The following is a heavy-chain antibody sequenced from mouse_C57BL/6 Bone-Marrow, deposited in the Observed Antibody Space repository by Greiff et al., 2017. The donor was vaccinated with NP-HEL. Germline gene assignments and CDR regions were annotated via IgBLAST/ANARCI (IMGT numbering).Heavy chain of an antibody. V-gene: IGHV1-50*01. D-gene: IGHD2-3*01. CDR1: GYTFTSYW. Sequence: QVQLKQPGAELVKPGASVKLSCKASGYTFTSYWMQWVKQRPGQGLEWIGEIDPSDSYTNYNQKFKGKATLTVDTSSSTAYMQLSSLTSEDSAVYYCASVYDGYYFAWFAYWGQGTLVTVSA. J-gene: IGHJ3*01. CDR2: IDPSDSYT. CDR3: ASVYDGYYFAWFAY.